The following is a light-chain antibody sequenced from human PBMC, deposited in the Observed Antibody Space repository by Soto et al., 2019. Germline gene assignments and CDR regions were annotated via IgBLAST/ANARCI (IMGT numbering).Light chain of an antibody. J-gene: IGKJ1*01. Sequence: DIQMTQAPSTLSGSVGDRVTITVQSSQTIISWLAWYQQKPGKAPKLLIYTASTLKSGVPSRFSGSGSGTEFTLTISSLQPDDFAPYYCQHYNSYSEAFGQGTKVDIK. CDR3: QHYNSYSEA. V-gene: IGKV1-5*03. CDR1: QTIISW. CDR2: TAS.